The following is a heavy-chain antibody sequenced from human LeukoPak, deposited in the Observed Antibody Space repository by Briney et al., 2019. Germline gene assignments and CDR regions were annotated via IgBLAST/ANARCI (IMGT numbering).Heavy chain of an antibody. D-gene: IGHD6-19*01. CDR1: GFTFSSYA. Sequence: PGGSLRLSCAASGFTFSSYAMSWVRQAPGKGLEWVSTISGIGGGTYFADSVKGRFTISRDNSKNTLYLQMNSLRAEDTAVYYCAKDRSQWLATNFDYWGQGNLVTVSS. V-gene: IGHV3-23*01. CDR2: ISGIGGGT. J-gene: IGHJ4*02. CDR3: AKDRSQWLATNFDY.